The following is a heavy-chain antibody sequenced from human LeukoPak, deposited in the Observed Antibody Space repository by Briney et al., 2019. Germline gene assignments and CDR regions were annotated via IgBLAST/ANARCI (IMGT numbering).Heavy chain of an antibody. V-gene: IGHV4-34*01. D-gene: IGHD2-15*01. Sequence: SETLSLTCAVYGGSFSGYYWGWIRQPPGKGLEWIGEINHSGSTNYNPSLKSRVTISVDTSKNQFSLKLSSVTAADTAVYYCASKLVVAATLSDYWGQGTLVTVSS. CDR2: INHSGST. J-gene: IGHJ4*02. CDR1: GGSFSGYY. CDR3: ASKLVVAATLSDY.